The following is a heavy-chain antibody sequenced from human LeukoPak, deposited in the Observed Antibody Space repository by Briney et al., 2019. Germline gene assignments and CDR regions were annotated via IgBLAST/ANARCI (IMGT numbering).Heavy chain of an antibody. CDR1: GFTFSTSS. D-gene: IGHD3-10*01. J-gene: IGHJ4*02. Sequence: PGGSLRLSCVDSGFTFSTSSMSWVRQAPGKGLEWVSYIYRNSATIYYADSVRGRFTISRDNAENSLHLQMNSLTDEDTAVYYCARAPMVRGVITAFDQWGQGTLVTVRS. CDR2: IYRNSATI. CDR3: ARAPMVRGVITAFDQ. V-gene: IGHV3-48*02.